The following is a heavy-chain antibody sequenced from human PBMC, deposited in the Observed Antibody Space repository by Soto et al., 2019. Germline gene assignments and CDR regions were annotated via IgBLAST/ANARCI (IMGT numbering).Heavy chain of an antibody. Sequence: QVHLVQSGAAVKKPGASVKVSCKGSGYIFTTYGITWVRQAPGQGLEWMGWISAHNGNTNYAQKLQDRVTVTRDKSTSTAYMELRNLRSDDTAVYYCARGRYGDYWGQGALVTVSS. CDR1: GYIFTTYG. V-gene: IGHV1-18*01. CDR2: ISAHNGNT. D-gene: IGHD1-1*01. J-gene: IGHJ4*02. CDR3: ARGRYGDY.